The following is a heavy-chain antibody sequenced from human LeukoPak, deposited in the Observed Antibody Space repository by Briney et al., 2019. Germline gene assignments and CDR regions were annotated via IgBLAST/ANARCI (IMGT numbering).Heavy chain of an antibody. D-gene: IGHD3-9*01. J-gene: IGHJ4*02. CDR2: INSDGRST. V-gene: IGHV3-74*01. CDR3: VRGADTGYSSDS. CDR1: GFTFSRYW. Sequence: GGSLRLSCVASGFTFSRYWMHWVRQAPGKGLVWVSRINSDGRSTNYADSVKGRFSISRDNAENTLYLQMNGLRVEDTAVYYCVRGADTGYSSDSWGQGTLVTVSS.